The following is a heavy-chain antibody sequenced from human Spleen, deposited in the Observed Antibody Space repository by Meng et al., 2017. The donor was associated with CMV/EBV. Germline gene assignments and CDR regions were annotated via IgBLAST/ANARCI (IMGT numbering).Heavy chain of an antibody. Sequence: GESLKISCAASGFTFSSYWMHWVRQAPGKGLVWVSRINSDGSSTSYADSVKGRFTISRDNAKNTLYLQMNSLRAEDTAVYYCASWAYYDFWSGYYGMDVWGQGTTVTVSS. V-gene: IGHV3-74*01. J-gene: IGHJ6*02. D-gene: IGHD3-3*01. CDR2: INSDGSST. CDR3: ASWAYYDFWSGYYGMDV. CDR1: GFTFSSYW.